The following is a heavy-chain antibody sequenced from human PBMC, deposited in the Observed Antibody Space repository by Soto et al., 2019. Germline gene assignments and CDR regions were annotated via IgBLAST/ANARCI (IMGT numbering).Heavy chain of an antibody. D-gene: IGHD5-12*01. J-gene: IGHJ5*02. CDR2: IYHSGST. CDR3: ARELSYSWLT. Sequence: SETLSLTCAVSGGSISSSNWWSWVRQPPGKGLEWIGEIYHSGSTNYNPSLKSLVTISVDKSKNQFSLKLSSVTAADTAVYYCARELSYSWLTWGQGTLVTVSS. V-gene: IGHV4-4*02. CDR1: GGSISSSNW.